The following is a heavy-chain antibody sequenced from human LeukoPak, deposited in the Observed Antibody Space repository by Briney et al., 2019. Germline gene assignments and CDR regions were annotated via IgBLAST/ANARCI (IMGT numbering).Heavy chain of an antibody. CDR2: IYYSGST. D-gene: IGHD3-22*01. V-gene: IGHV4-31*03. J-gene: IGHJ4*02. CDR1: GGSISSGGYY. CDR3: ARGLPDYYDSSGTIDY. Sequence: PSQTLSLTCTVSGGSISSGGYYWSWIRQHPGKGLEWIGYIYYSGSTYYNPSLKSRVTISVDTSKNQFSLKLSSVTAADTAVYYCARGLPDYYDSSGTIDYWGQGTLVTVSS.